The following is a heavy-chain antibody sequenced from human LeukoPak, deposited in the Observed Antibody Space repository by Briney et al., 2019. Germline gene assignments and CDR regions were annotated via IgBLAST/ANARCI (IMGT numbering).Heavy chain of an antibody. CDR3: VRGNDYGGPHY. CDR1: GFTFSSYW. Sequence: GGSLRLSCAVSGFTFSSYWMHWVRQAPGKGLVWVSRIDRDGSRINYADSVKGRFAISRDNGKNTLFLQMNSLRAEDAAVYYCVRGNDYGGPHYWGQGTLVTVSS. J-gene: IGHJ4*02. D-gene: IGHD4-23*01. CDR2: IDRDGSRI. V-gene: IGHV3-74*01.